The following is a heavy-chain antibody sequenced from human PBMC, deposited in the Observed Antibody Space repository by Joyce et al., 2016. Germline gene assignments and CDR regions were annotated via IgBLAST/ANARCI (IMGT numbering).Heavy chain of an antibody. V-gene: IGHV3-9*01. Sequence: EVQLVESGGGLAQPGRSLRLSCAASGFNFNDYVVHWVQQVPGKGLEWVAGISGNSHFIGYADSVKGRFTISRDNSKNSLFLQIDSLRAEDTALYYCAKDWGSYYYFDYWGQGTLVTVSS. CDR3: AKDWGSYYYFDY. CDR1: GFNFNDYV. D-gene: IGHD3-16*01. J-gene: IGHJ4*02. CDR2: ISGNSHFI.